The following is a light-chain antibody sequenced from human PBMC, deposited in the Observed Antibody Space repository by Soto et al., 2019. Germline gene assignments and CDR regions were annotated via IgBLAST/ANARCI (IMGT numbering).Light chain of an antibody. J-gene: IGKJ5*01. CDR3: QQYYSNPIT. CDR1: QSVLSSSDSKNY. V-gene: IGKV4-1*01. Sequence: DIVMTQSPDSLAVSLGERATINCKSSQSVLSSSDSKNYLAWHQQKPGQPPKLLIYWASTRESGVPERFSGSGSGTEFALTISSLQAADVAVYYCQQYYSNPITFGQGTRLEIK. CDR2: WAS.